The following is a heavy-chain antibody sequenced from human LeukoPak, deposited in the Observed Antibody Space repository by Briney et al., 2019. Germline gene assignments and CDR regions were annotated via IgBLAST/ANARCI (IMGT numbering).Heavy chain of an antibody. CDR3: ARDGHTSADAEDAFDI. D-gene: IGHD6-13*01. J-gene: IGHJ3*02. CDR1: GYTFTSYY. CDR2: INPSGGST. V-gene: IGHV1-46*01. Sequence: ASVKVSCKASGYTFTSYYMHWVRQAPGQGLEWMGIINPSGGSTSYAQKFQGRVTMTRDTSTSTVYMELSSLRPEDTAVYYCARDGHTSADAEDAFDIWGQGTMVTVSS.